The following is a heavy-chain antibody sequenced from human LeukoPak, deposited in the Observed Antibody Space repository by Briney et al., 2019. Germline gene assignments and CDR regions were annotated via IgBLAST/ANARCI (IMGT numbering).Heavy chain of an antibody. D-gene: IGHD2-21*01. V-gene: IGHV4-61*02. Sequence: QVQLQESCPGLVKPSQTLSLTCTVSGGSVSSGSYYYSWMRPPAGKGLEWIGRIHTSGATNYNPSLKSRVTISVDRTKNQFSLNLNSMTAADKAVYYCVRGGGYCPFDIWGQGRMVTVSS. J-gene: IGHJ3*02. CDR2: IHTSGAT. CDR1: GGSVSSGSYY. CDR3: VRGGGYCPFDI.